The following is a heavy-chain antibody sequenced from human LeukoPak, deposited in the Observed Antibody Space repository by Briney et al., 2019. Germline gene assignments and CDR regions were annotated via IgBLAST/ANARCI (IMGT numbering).Heavy chain of an antibody. J-gene: IGHJ5*02. Sequence: GGSLRLSCAASGFTFSSYSMNWVRQAPGEGLEWVSSISSSSSYIYYADSVKGRFTISRDNAKNSLYLQMNSLRAEDTAVYYCARDNWNSPTPNWFDPWGQGTLVTVSS. D-gene: IGHD1-7*01. V-gene: IGHV3-21*01. CDR1: GFTFSSYS. CDR3: ARDNWNSPTPNWFDP. CDR2: ISSSSSYI.